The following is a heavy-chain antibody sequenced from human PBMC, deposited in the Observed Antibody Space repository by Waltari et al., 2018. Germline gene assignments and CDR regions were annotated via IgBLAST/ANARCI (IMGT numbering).Heavy chain of an antibody. CDR3: ATESTYGFDA. J-gene: IGHJ5*02. V-gene: IGHV4-30-4*07. D-gene: IGHD3-10*01. CDR1: GGSVRSSGYS. Sequence: QVQLRESGPGLVKASETLSLTCSVSGGSVRSSGYSWNWVRQPPGKGREWIGNIKNSGTNSNPALKMRLVISRDTSKNVFSLELTSVTAADTAVYFCATESTYGFDAWGQGILVTVSS. CDR2: IKNSGT.